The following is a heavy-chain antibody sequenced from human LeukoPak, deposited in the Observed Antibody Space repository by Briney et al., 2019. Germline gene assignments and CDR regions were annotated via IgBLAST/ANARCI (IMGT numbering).Heavy chain of an antibody. Sequence: GGSLRLSCAASGFTFSDYYMTWIRQAPGKGLEWVSHISSSSSYTSYADSVKGRFTISRDNAKNSLYLQMHSLRAEDTAVYYCARGDYGPYYFDYWGQGTLVPVS. CDR3: ARGDYGPYYFDY. CDR2: ISSSSSYT. V-gene: IGHV3-11*05. CDR1: GFTFSDYY. D-gene: IGHD4-17*01. J-gene: IGHJ4*02.